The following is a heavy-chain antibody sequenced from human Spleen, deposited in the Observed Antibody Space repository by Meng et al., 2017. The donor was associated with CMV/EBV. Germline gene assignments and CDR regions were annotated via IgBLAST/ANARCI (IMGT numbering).Heavy chain of an antibody. D-gene: IGHD1-1*01. CDR1: GYTFTGYY. CDR3: AKTVSTDYFYYGLDA. Sequence: ASVKVSCKASGYTFTGYYMHWVRQAPGQGLEWMGWVSAYNFNTNYAQEFQGRVTMTTDSVTATAYMELRGLKSDDTAVYYCAKTVSTDYFYYGLDAWGQGTKVTVSS. V-gene: IGHV1-18*04. CDR2: VSAYNFNT. J-gene: IGHJ6*02.